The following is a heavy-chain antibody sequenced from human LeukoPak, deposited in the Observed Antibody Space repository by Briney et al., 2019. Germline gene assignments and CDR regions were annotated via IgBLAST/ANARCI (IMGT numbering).Heavy chain of an antibody. CDR1: GFTFSSYW. Sequence: GGSLRLSCAASGFTFSSYWMHWVRQIPGKGLVWVSRIKSDGSTNYSDSVTGRFTISRDNAKNTLSLQMNSLRAEDTGVYYCARAPSEIGGYYPEYFRHWGQGTLVTVSS. CDR2: IKSDGST. D-gene: IGHD3-22*01. V-gene: IGHV3-74*01. CDR3: ARAPSEIGGYYPEYFRH. J-gene: IGHJ1*01.